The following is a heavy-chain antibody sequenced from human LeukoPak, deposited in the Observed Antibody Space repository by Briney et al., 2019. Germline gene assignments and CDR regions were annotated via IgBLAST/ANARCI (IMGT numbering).Heavy chain of an antibody. J-gene: IGHJ4*02. CDR3: ARVSLGMVRGVMYYFDY. V-gene: IGHV4-59*01. D-gene: IGHD3-10*01. CDR1: GGSISSYY. CDR2: IYYSGST. Sequence: PSETLSLXCTVSGGSISSYYWSWIRQPPGKGLEWTGYIYYSGSTNYNPSLKSRVTISVDTPKNQFSLKLSSVTAADTAVYYCARVSLGMVRGVMYYFDYWGQGTLVTVSS.